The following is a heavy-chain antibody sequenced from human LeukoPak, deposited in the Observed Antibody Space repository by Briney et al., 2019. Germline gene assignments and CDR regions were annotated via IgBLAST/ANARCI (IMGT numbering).Heavy chain of an antibody. V-gene: IGHV3-23*01. CDR1: GFTVSSNY. J-gene: IGHJ4*02. Sequence: GGSLRLSCAASGFTVSSNYMSWVRQAPGKGLEWVSAISGSGGSTYYADSVKGRFTISRDNSKNTLYLQMNSLRAEDTAVYYCAKDTVAEYYFDYWGQGTLVTVSS. D-gene: IGHD6-19*01. CDR3: AKDTVAEYYFDY. CDR2: ISGSGGST.